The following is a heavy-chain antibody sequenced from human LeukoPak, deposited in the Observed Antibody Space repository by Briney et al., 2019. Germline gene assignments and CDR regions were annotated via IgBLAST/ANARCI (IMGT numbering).Heavy chain of an antibody. Sequence: GESLRLSCAVSGITFGNCANNWIWLAPRKGQHLIWTISASGGITYYADCVKGRFTISRDNSKNTLYLQMNSLSDEDTAIYYCAKGPGHTAMVFDVFDIWGQGTMVTVSS. V-gene: IGHV3-23*01. CDR2: ISASGGIT. CDR1: GITFGNCA. D-gene: IGHD5-18*01. CDR3: AKGPGHTAMVFDVFDI. J-gene: IGHJ3*02.